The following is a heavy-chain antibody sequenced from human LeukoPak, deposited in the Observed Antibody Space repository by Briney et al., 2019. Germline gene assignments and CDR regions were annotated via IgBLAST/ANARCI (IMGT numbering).Heavy chain of an antibody. V-gene: IGHV4-39*07. CDR2: IYYSGST. J-gene: IGHJ4*02. CDR1: GGSISSSSYY. Sequence: SETLSLTCTVSGGSISSSSYYWGWIRQPPGKGLEWIGSIYYSGSTYYNPSLKSRVTISVDTSKNQFSLKLSSVTAADTAVYFCAGDYGDYYFDYWGQGTLVTVSS. CDR3: AGDYGDYYFDY. D-gene: IGHD4-17*01.